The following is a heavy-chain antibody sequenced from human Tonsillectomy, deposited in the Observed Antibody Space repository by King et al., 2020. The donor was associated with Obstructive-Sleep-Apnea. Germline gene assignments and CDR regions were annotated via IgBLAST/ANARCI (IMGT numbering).Heavy chain of an antibody. D-gene: IGHD5-18*01. V-gene: IGHV5-51*01. CDR1: GFSFSRHW. Sequence: QLVQSGAEAKKPGESLRISCRGSGFSFSRHWIAWVRQMPGLGLEWMGIIYPGDSDTRYSPTFRGQVVISVDKSTSTTFLQWDNLRASDTAMFYCARQQRNAGGNGYPGCCLDLWGQGTMVTVSS. CDR2: IYPGDSDT. CDR3: ARQQRNAGGNGYPGCCLDL. J-gene: IGHJ3*01.